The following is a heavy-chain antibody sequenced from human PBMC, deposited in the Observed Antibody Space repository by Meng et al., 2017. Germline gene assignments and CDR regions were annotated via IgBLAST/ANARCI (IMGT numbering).Heavy chain of an antibody. Sequence: VQLWQSGFEWNKPGASVKVTWKASGYTVTSEAMNWVRQAPGQGLECIGWINANTENATYAQGFTGRFVFSLDTSVSTAYLQISSLKAEDTAVYYCARDSYYYDSSGSTSHDYWGQGTLVTVSS. J-gene: IGHJ4*02. CDR1: GYTVTSEA. V-gene: IGHV7-4-1*02. CDR3: ARDSYYYDSSGSTSHDY. D-gene: IGHD3-22*01. CDR2: INANTENA.